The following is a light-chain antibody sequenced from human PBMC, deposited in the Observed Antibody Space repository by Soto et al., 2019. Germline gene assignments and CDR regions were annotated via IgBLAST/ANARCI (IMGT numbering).Light chain of an antibody. CDR3: QQYGSSGT. V-gene: IGKV3-20*01. CDR2: DAS. CDR1: QSVSSY. Sequence: EIVLTQSPGTLSLSPGERATXXXRASQSVSSYLAWYQQKPGQAPRLLIYDASNRATGIPARFSGSGSGTEFTLTISSLQSEDFAVYYCQQYGSSGTFGQGTKVDIK. J-gene: IGKJ1*01.